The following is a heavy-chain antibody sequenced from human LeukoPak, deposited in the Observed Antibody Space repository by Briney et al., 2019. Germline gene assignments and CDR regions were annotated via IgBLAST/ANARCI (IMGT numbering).Heavy chain of an antibody. J-gene: IGHJ4*02. CDR1: SFTFSSAA. CDR3: ARGGWQLL. V-gene: IGHV3-23*01. CDR2: IGVGGGNA. Sequence: PGGSLRLSCAASSFTFSSAAMSWFRQAPGKGLEWVSFIGVGGGNANYAGSVKGRFTISRDDSQNTLYLQMNSLRAEDTAVYYCARGGWQLLGGRGTLVTVSS. D-gene: IGHD3-10*01.